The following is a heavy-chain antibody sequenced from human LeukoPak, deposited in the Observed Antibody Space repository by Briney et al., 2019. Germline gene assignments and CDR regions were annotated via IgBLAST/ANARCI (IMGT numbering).Heavy chain of an antibody. J-gene: IGHJ4*02. Sequence: GGSLRLSCQASGFTFTSYWMGWVRQAPGKGLEWVANIKQDGSDKYYVDSVGGRFSISRDNSKNTLYLQMNSLRAEDTAVYYCAILIAVAGGFGFDYWGQGTLVTVSS. V-gene: IGHV3-7*05. D-gene: IGHD6-19*01. CDR3: AILIAVAGGFGFDY. CDR1: GFTFTSYW. CDR2: IKQDGSDK.